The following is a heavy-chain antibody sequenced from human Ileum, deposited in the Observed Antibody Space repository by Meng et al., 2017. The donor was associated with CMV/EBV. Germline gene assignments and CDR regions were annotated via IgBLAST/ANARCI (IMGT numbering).Heavy chain of an antibody. Sequence: GESLKISCAASGFTFSSYAMHWVRQAPGKGLEWVAVISYDGSNKYYADSVKGRFTISRDNSKNTLYLQMNSLRAEDTAVYYCARERVVIAMGAFDIWGQGTMVTVSS. V-gene: IGHV3-30-3*01. CDR2: ISYDGSNK. J-gene: IGHJ3*02. CDR3: ARERVVIAMGAFDI. D-gene: IGHD2-21*01. CDR1: GFTFSSYA.